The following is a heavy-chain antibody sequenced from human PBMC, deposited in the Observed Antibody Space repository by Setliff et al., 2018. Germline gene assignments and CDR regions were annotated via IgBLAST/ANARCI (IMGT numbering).Heavy chain of an antibody. CDR2: INPNSGGT. CDR1: GYTFTGYY. V-gene: IGHV1-2*02. J-gene: IGHJ5*02. CDR3: AVNVDTAMARFDP. Sequence: GASVKVSCKASGYTFTGYYMHWVRQAPGQGLEWMGWINPNSGGTNYAQKFQGRVTMTRDTSISTAYMELSRLRSDDTAVYYCAVNVDTAMARFDPWGQGTLVTVSS. D-gene: IGHD5-18*01.